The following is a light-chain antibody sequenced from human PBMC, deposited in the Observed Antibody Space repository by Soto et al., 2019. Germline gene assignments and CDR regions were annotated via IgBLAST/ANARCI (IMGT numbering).Light chain of an antibody. CDR3: AAWDDSLNGDV. V-gene: IGLV1-44*01. CDR2: SNN. J-gene: IGLJ1*01. Sequence: QSVLTQPPSVSGTPGQSVTISCSGSTSNIGSKTVSWYQQLPGTAPKLLIYSNNQRPSGGPDRFSGSKSGTSASLAISGLQSEDEADYYCAAWDDSLNGDVFGAGTKLTVL. CDR1: TSNIGSKT.